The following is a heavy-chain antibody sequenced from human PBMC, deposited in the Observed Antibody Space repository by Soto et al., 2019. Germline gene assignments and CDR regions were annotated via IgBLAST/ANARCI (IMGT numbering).Heavy chain of an antibody. V-gene: IGHV4-34*01. J-gene: IGHJ6*02. CDR1: GGSFSGYY. CDR3: ARGLSRGMASDRLRWYYGMDV. Sequence: SETLSLTCAVYGGSFSGYYWSWIRQPPGKGLEWIGEINHSGSTNYNPSLKSRVTISVDTSKNQFSLKLSSVTAADTAVYYCARGLSRGMASDRLRWYYGMDVWGQGTTVTVSS. CDR2: INHSGST.